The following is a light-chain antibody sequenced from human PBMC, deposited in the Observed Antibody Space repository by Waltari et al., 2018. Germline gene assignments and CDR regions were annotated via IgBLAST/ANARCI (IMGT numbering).Light chain of an antibody. Sequence: QSALTPPASVSGSPGQSITISCSGTNSDVGGYDYVSWYQHHPGKAPKLIIYDVTKGPSGVSNRFSGSKSGNTASLTISGLQAEDEADYYCSSYAGGNNLLFGGGTKVTVL. CDR1: NSDVGGYDY. J-gene: IGLJ2*01. CDR3: SSYAGGNNLL. CDR2: DVT. V-gene: IGLV2-23*02.